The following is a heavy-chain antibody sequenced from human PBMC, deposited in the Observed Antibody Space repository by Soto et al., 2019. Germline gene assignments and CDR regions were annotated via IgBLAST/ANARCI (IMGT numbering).Heavy chain of an antibody. CDR3: TTEMGFDWPIDY. Sequence: GSLILSCAASGFTFSNAWMSWVRQAPGKGLEWVGRIKSKTDGGTTDYAAPVKGRFTISRDDSKNTLYLQMNSLKTEDTAVYYCTTEMGFDWPIDYWGQGTLVTVSS. V-gene: IGHV3-15*01. CDR1: GFTFSNAW. CDR2: IKSKTDGGTT. D-gene: IGHD3-9*01. J-gene: IGHJ4*02.